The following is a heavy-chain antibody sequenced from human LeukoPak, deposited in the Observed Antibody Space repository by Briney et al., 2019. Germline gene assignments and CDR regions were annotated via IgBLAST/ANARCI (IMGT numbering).Heavy chain of an antibody. D-gene: IGHD4-23*01. CDR1: GYSFTSYW. CDR2: IYPGDSDT. CDR3: ARSTVVTLFDY. J-gene: IGHJ4*02. V-gene: IGHV5-51*01. Sequence: GESLKISCKGSGYSFTSYWIGWVRQMPGKGLEWMVIIYPGDSDTRYSPSFQGQVTISADKSIRTAYLQWSSLKASDTAMYYCARSTVVTLFDYWGQGTLVTVSS.